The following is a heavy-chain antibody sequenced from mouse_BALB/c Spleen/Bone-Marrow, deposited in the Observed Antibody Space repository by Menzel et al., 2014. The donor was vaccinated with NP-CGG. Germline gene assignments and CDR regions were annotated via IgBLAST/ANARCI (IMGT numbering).Heavy chain of an antibody. V-gene: IGHV14-3*02. CDR2: IDPANGNT. CDR1: GFNIKDTY. J-gene: IGHJ2*01. CDR3: ALLYGNYDY. D-gene: IGHD2-10*02. Sequence: EVMLVESGAELVKPGASVKLSCTASGFNIKDTYMHWVEQRPEQGLEWIGRIDPANGNTKYDPKFQGKATITADTSSNTAYLQLSSLTSEDTAVYYCALLYGNYDYWGQGTTLTVSS.